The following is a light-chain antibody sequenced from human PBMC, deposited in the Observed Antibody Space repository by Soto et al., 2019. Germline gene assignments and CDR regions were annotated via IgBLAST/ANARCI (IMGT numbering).Light chain of an antibody. CDR3: QQYYITPPP. CDR1: QSVFYSSNNKNY. J-gene: IGKJ4*01. V-gene: IGKV4-1*01. CDR2: CAS. Sequence: DIVMTQSPDSLAVSLGERATINGKSSQSVFYSSNNKNYLAWYQQKPGQPPKLLIYCASTRQSGVPARFSGSGSGKGCTLTLSSLPAADVAGYYSQQYYITPPPSGGATKLEIK.